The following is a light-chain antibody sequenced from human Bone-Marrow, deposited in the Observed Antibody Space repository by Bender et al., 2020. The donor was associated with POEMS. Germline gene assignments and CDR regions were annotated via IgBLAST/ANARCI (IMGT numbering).Light chain of an antibody. V-gene: IGLV2-14*03. CDR2: DVS. J-gene: IGLJ3*02. CDR3: SSYAGSSPWV. CDR1: SSDVGGYNS. Sequence: QSALTQPASVSGSPGQSITISCAGTSSDVGGYNSVSWYQHHPGKAPKVMIYDVSNRPSGVSNRFSGSKSGNTASLTISGLQAEDEADYYCSSYAGSSPWVFGGGTKLTVL.